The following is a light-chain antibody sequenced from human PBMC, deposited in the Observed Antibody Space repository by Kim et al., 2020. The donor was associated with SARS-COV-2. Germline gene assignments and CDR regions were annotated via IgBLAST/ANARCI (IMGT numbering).Light chain of an antibody. J-gene: IGKJ5*01. CDR1: QSINTN. Sequence: SPGERATLSGRASQSINTNLAWYQQRPGQPPRLLIYAASTRATGIPVRFSGSGSGTEFTLAISSLQSEDFAVYYCKQYYNWRPITFGQGTRLEIK. CDR3: KQYYNWRPIT. CDR2: AAS. V-gene: IGKV3D-15*01.